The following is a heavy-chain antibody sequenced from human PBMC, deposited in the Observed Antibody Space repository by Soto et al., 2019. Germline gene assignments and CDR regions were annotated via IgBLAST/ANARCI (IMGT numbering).Heavy chain of an antibody. CDR1: GYTFTGYY. Sequence: ASVKVSCKASGYTFTGYYMHWVRQAPGQGREWMGWINPNSGGTNYAQKFQGRVTMTRDTSISTAYMELSRLRSDDTAVYYCARYYYDSSGYYPGGYYYGMDVWGQGXTVTVSS. CDR3: ARYYYDSSGYYPGGYYYGMDV. V-gene: IGHV1-2*02. J-gene: IGHJ6*02. D-gene: IGHD3-22*01. CDR2: INPNSGGT.